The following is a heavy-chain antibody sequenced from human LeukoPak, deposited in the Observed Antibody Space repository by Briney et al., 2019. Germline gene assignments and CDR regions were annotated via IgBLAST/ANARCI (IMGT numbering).Heavy chain of an antibody. D-gene: IGHD4-11*01. CDR3: ARVLTTQTTNWFDP. J-gene: IGHJ5*02. V-gene: IGHV4-59*01. CDR1: GGSIRSYY. CDR2: IHYSGST. Sequence: SQSLSLTCNVSGGSIRSYYWSWIRQPPGKGLEWIGYIHYSGSTNYNPSLKSRVTISVDTSRTQFSLRLTPVTAADTAMYYCARVLTTQTTNWFDPWGQGTLVSVSS.